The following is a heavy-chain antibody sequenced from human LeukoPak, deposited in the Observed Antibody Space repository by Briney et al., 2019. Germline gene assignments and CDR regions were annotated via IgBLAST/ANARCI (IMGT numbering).Heavy chain of an antibody. D-gene: IGHD5-18*01. CDR1: GGTFSSYA. V-gene: IGHV1-69*04. CDR2: IIPILGIA. CDR3: ARGGYSYGSLYYYSVDV. Sequence: SVKVSCKASGGTFSSYAISWVRQAPGQGLEWMGRIIPILGIANYAQKFQGRVTITADKSTSTAYMELSSLRSEDTAVYYCARGGYSYGSLYYYSVDVWGQGTTVTVSS. J-gene: IGHJ6*02.